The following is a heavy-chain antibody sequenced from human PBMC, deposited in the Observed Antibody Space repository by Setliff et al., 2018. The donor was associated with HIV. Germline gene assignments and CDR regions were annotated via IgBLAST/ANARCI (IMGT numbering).Heavy chain of an antibody. CDR3: ARQIETYYYASSGYPAYFDY. D-gene: IGHD3-22*01. CDR1: GDSISSGSYY. CDR2: IYTSGST. Sequence: SETLSLTCTVSGDSISSGSYYWSWIRQPAGKGLEWIGHIYTSGSTNNNPSLKSRVTISVDTSKNQFSLKLSSVTAADTAMYYCARQIETYYYASSGYPAYFDYWGQGTLVTVSS. J-gene: IGHJ4*02. V-gene: IGHV4-61*09.